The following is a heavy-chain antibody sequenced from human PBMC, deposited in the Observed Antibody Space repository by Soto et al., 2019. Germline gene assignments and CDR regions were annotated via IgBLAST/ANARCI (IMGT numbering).Heavy chain of an antibody. CDR3: ARHIPPPDGGPGDFDY. Sequence: PSETLSLTCTVSGGSISSSSYYWGWIRQPPGKGLEWIGSIYYSGSTYYNPSLKSRVTISVDTSKNQFSLKLSSVTAADTAVYYCARHIPPPDGGPGDFDYWGQGTLVTVSS. V-gene: IGHV4-39*01. CDR1: GGSISSSSYY. CDR2: IYYSGST. D-gene: IGHD2-21*01. J-gene: IGHJ4*02.